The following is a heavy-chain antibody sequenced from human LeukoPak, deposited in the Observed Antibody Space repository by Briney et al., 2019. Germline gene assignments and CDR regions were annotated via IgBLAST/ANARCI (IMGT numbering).Heavy chain of an antibody. CDR2: IIPILGIA. J-gene: IGHJ5*02. D-gene: IGHD6-13*01. CDR1: GYTFTSYD. Sequence: GASVKVSCKASGYTFTSYDINWVRQAPGQGLEWMGRIIPILGIANYAQKFQGRVTITADKSTSTAYMELSSLRSEDTAAYYCAREEQQLEGSWFDPWGQGTLVTVSS. V-gene: IGHV1-69*04. CDR3: AREEQQLEGSWFDP.